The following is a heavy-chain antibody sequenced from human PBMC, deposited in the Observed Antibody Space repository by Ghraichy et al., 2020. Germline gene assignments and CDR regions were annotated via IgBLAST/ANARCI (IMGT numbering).Heavy chain of an antibody. D-gene: IGHD5-24*01. J-gene: IGHJ3*01. V-gene: IGHV6-1*01. CDR3: ARGSYNSRFFEHDAFDF. CDR2: TFYRSKCYD. CDR1: GDSVSRSSAA. Sequence: QTLSLTCAISGDSVSRSSAAWIWIRPSPSRGLEWLGRTFYRSKCYDEYAVSVKSRITTNPDTSKNQFSLQLHSVTPDDTAVYYCARGSYNSRFFEHDAFDFWGQGTMVTVSS.